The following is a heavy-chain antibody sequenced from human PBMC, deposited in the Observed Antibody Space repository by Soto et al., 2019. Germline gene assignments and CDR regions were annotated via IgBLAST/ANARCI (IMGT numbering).Heavy chain of an antibody. Sequence: QVQLVQSGAEVKKPGSSVKVSCKASGGTFSSYAISWVRQAPGQGLEWMGGIIPIFGTANYAQKFQGRVTITADESTSTAYMELGSRGSEDTAVYYCARNPDTAGEGSGDWFDPWGQGTLVTVSS. CDR2: IIPIFGTA. J-gene: IGHJ5*02. D-gene: IGHD5-18*01. CDR3: ARNPDTAGEGSGDWFDP. V-gene: IGHV1-69*12. CDR1: GGTFSSYA.